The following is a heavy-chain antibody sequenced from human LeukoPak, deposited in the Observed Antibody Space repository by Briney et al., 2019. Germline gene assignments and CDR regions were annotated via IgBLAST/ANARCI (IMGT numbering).Heavy chain of an antibody. CDR2: IYYSGSI. D-gene: IGHD5-18*01. J-gene: IGHJ4*02. CDR3: ARHMHSYGYFDY. V-gene: IGHV4-59*08. Sequence: SETLSLTCTVSGGSISRYYWNWIRQPPGKGLEWIGFIYYSGSINYNPSLKSRVAISLDTSKNQFSLKLSSVTAADTAVYYCARHMHSYGYFDYWGQGTLVTVSS. CDR1: GGSISRYY.